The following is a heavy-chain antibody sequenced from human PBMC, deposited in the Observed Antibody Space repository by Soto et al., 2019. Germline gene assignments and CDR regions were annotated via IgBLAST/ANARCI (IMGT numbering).Heavy chain of an antibody. CDR1: GGSISSSNW. J-gene: IGHJ5*02. D-gene: IGHD3-22*01. CDR2: IYHSGST. CDR3: AREHYYYDSSGYYWFDP. V-gene: IGHV4-4*02. Sequence: SETLSLTCAVSGGSISSSNWWSWVRQPPGKGLEWIGEIYHSGSTNYNPSLKSRVTISVDKSKNQFSLKLISVTAADTAVYYCAREHYYYDSSGYYWFDPWGQGTLVTVSS.